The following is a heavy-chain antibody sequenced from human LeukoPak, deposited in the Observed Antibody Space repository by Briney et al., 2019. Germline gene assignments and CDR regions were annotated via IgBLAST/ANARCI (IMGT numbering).Heavy chain of an antibody. J-gene: IGHJ4*02. D-gene: IGHD5-12*01. Sequence: AGGSLRLSCAASGVTVSSNFMSWVRQAPGKGLEWVSVIYGGGSTYYADSVKGRFTISRDNSKNTLYLQMNSLRAEDTAVYYCARVQGSGYDFDYFDYWGQGTLVTVSS. CDR2: IYGGGST. V-gene: IGHV3-66*01. CDR3: ARVQGSGYDFDYFDY. CDR1: GVTVSSNF.